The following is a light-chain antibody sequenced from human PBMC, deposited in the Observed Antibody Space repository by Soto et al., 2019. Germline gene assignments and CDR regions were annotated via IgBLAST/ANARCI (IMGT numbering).Light chain of an antibody. V-gene: IGKV3-20*01. CDR1: QSVNSDY. CDR2: IAS. J-gene: IGKJ1*01. CDR3: QQYGTSPWT. Sequence: EIVLTQSPGTLSLFPGERATLSCRATQSVNSDYLAWYQQKPGQAPRLPIYIASRRATGIPDRFSGSGSGTDFALTISRLEPEDVAVYYWQQYGTSPWTFGQGTKVEIK.